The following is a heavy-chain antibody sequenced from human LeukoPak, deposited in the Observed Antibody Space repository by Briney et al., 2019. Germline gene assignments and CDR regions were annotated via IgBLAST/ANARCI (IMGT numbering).Heavy chain of an antibody. CDR2: IYYSGST. CDR1: GGSISRYY. J-gene: IGHJ4*02. CDR3: AREESYYGSVYFDY. V-gene: IGHV4-59*12. Sequence: PETLSLTCTVSGGSISRYYWCWIRPPPGKGLERVGHIYYSGSTYYNPSLKSRVIISVDTSKNQFSLKLSSVTAADTAVYYCAREESYYGSVYFDYWGQGTLVTVSS. D-gene: IGHD3-10*01.